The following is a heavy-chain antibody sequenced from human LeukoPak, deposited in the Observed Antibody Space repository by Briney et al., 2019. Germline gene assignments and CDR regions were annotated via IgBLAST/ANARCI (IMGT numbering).Heavy chain of an antibody. CDR1: GLTFSSYG. CDR3: AKDLRLVRVLDY. V-gene: IGHV3-30*18. Sequence: GGSLRLSCAASGLTFSSYGMHWVRQAPGKGLEWVAVISYDGSNKYYADSVKGRFTISRDNSKNTLYLQMNSLRAEDTAVYYCAKDLRLVRVLDYWGRGTLVTVSS. J-gene: IGHJ4*02. D-gene: IGHD6-19*01. CDR2: ISYDGSNK.